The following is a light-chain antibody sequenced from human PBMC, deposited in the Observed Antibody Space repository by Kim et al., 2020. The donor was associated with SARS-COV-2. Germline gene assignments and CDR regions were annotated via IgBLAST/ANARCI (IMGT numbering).Light chain of an antibody. V-gene: IGLV3-1*01. J-gene: IGLJ2*01. CDR1: KLGDKY. Sequence: SYELTQPPSVSVSPGQTASITCSGDKLGDKYACWYQQKPGQSPVLVIYQDSKRPSGIPERFSGSNPGNTAPLPISGTQAMDKADYYCQPWDSSTVVFVGG. CDR3: QPWDSSTVV. CDR2: QDS.